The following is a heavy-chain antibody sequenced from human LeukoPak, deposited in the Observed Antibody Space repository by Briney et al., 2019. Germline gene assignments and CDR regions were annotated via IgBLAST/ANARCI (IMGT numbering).Heavy chain of an antibody. CDR3: GRDETAMVD. Sequence: SETLSLTCTVSGGPISRYYWSWIRQPPGKGLEWIGSIYYSGSTYYNPSLKSRVTISVDTSKNQFSLKLSSVTAADTAVYYCGRDETAMVDWGQGTLVTVSS. V-gene: IGHV4-39*07. CDR2: IYYSGST. D-gene: IGHD5-18*01. CDR1: GGPISRYY. J-gene: IGHJ4*02.